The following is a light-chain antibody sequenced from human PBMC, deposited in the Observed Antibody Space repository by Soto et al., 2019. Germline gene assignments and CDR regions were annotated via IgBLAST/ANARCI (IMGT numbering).Light chain of an antibody. CDR1: SSNIGTSS. Sequence: QAVVTQPHSASGTPGQRVTISCSGSSSNIGTSSVHWFQQLPGTAPKLLISTTNQRPSGVPERFSGSKSGTSASLAISGLQSEDEADYYCAAWDDSRNGHVFGTGTKVTVL. CDR3: AAWDDSRNGHV. J-gene: IGLJ1*01. CDR2: TTN. V-gene: IGLV1-44*01.